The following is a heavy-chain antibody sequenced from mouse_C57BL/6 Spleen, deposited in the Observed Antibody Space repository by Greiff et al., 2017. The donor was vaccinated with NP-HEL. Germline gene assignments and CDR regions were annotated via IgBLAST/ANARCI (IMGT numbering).Heavy chain of an antibody. Sequence: DVQLVESGGGLVKPGGSLKLSCAASGFTFSSYAMSWVRQTPEKRLEWVATISDGGSYTYYPDNVKGRFTISRDNAKNNLYLQMSHLKSEDTAMYYCARDAYWYFDYWGQGTTLTVSS. CDR2: ISDGGSYT. CDR3: ARDAYWYFDY. CDR1: GFTFSSYA. J-gene: IGHJ2*01. V-gene: IGHV5-4*01. D-gene: IGHD2-10*01.